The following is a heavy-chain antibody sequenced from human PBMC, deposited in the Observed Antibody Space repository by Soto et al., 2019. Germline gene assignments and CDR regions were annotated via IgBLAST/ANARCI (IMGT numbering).Heavy chain of an antibody. J-gene: IGHJ3*02. CDR2: ISYVGSNK. Sequence: QVQLVESGGGVVQPGRSLRLSCAASGFTFSSYAMHWVRQAPGKGLEWVAVISYVGSNKYYADSVKGRFTISRDNSKNTLYLQMNSLSAEDTAVYYCARGTGSLAVVDAFDIWGQGTMVTVSS. CDR1: GFTFSSYA. V-gene: IGHV3-30-3*01. D-gene: IGHD3-9*01. CDR3: ARGTGSLAVVDAFDI.